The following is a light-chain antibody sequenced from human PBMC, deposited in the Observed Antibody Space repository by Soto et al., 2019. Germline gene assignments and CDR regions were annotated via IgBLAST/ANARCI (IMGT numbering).Light chain of an antibody. Sequence: QAVVTQEPSLTVSPGGTGTLTCDSSTGAVTSGHYPYWFQQKPGQAPTTLIYDTNNKHSWTPARFSGSLLGGKAALTLSGAQPEDEAEYYCLLSYPGVNVVFGGGTQLTVL. CDR1: TGAVTSGHY. J-gene: IGLJ2*01. CDR3: LLSYPGVNVV. V-gene: IGLV7-46*01. CDR2: DTN.